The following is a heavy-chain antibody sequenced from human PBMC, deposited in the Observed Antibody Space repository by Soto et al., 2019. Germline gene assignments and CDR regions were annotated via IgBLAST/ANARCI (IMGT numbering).Heavy chain of an antibody. V-gene: IGHV1-3*01. J-gene: IGHJ4*02. CDR2: INAGSGDT. D-gene: IGHD2-2*01. Sequence: QVQLVQSGAEVKKPGASVKVSCKASGYTFTSYAMHWVRQAPGQRLEWMGWINAGSGDTKYSLNFQVRVTITRDTSASTAYMERSSLRSDDTAVYSCARTRRLAGDYWGQGTLVTVSS. CDR3: ARTRRLAGDY. CDR1: GYTFTSYA.